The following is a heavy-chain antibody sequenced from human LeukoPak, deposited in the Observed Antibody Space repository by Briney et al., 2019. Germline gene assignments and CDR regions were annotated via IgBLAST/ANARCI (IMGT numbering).Heavy chain of an antibody. D-gene: IGHD5-24*01. J-gene: IGHJ4*02. CDR1: GFTFSNNA. CDR2: ISCDGSTQ. V-gene: IGHV3-30*18. CDR3: AKGRMMATIMISFDY. Sequence: GGSLRLSCAGSGFTFSNNAMSWVRQAPGKGLEWVAVISCDGSTQYYADSVKGRFTISRDNSHNTLSLQMNSLKAEDTAVYYCAKGRMMATIMISFDYWGRGTLVTVSS.